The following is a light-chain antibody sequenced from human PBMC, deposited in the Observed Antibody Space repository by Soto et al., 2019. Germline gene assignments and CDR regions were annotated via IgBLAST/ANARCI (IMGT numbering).Light chain of an antibody. CDR1: HNDIGTYDY. CDR2: GVT. CDR3: SSYTSSSLYV. V-gene: IGLV2-14*03. Sequence: QSVLTQPTSVSGSPGQSITISCTGNHNDIGTYDYVSWYQQHPGRAPRLLIHGVTTRPSGISDRFSASKSGLTASLTISGLQAEDEADYYCSSYTSSSLYVFGTGTKVTVL. J-gene: IGLJ1*01.